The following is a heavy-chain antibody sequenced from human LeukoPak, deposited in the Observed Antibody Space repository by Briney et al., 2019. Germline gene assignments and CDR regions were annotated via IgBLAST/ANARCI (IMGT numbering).Heavy chain of an antibody. CDR1: GFTFSSYE. V-gene: IGHV3-48*03. D-gene: IGHD6-13*01. Sequence: PGGSLRLSCAASGFTFSSYEMNWVRQAPGKGLESVSYISSSGSTIYYADSVKGRFTISRDNSKNSLYLQMNSLRAEDTAVYYCARAGEYDSSWYYFDYWGQGTLVTVSS. CDR3: ARAGEYDSSWYYFDY. CDR2: ISSSGSTI. J-gene: IGHJ4*02.